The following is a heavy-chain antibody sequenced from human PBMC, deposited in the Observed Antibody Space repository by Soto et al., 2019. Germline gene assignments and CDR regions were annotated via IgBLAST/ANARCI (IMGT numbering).Heavy chain of an antibody. V-gene: IGHV4-59*08. Sequence: SETLSLTCSVSGGSLSTYFWSWIRQPPGKGLEWIGYISSSRSTSYNPSLKSRVTISVDTSKNQFSLRLSSVTAADTAMYYCARHGDTGDDFYYYYMDVWGKGTTVTVSS. J-gene: IGHJ6*03. CDR3: ARHGDTGDDFYYYYMDV. D-gene: IGHD5-18*01. CDR1: GGSLSTYF. CDR2: ISSSRST.